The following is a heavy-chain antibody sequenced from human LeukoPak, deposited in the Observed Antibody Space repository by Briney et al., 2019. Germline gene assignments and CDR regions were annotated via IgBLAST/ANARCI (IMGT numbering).Heavy chain of an antibody. CDR1: GYTFTSYY. CDR2: INPSGGST. D-gene: IGHD1-26*01. V-gene: IGHV1-46*01. J-gene: IGHJ4*02. CDR3: AIVYSGSYYALDY. Sequence: ASVKVSCKASGYTFTSYYMHWVREAPGQGLEWMGIINPSGGSTSYAQKFQGRVTMTRDMSTSTVYMELSSLRSEDTAVYYCAIVYSGSYYALDYWGQGTLVTVSS.